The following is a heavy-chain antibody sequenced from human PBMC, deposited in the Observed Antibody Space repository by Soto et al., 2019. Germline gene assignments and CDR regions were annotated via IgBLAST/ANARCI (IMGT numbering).Heavy chain of an antibody. CDR3: ARKGSNGAYVYFHMDV. CDR1: GYRFNNYW. Sequence: PGESLKISCKGSGYRFNNYWIGWVRQVPGKGLDWIGMIYPGDSDTTYSPSFQGQVTMSADKSTSTAYLEWSSLKASDTATYYCARKGSNGAYVYFHMDVWGKGNTVNVS. CDR2: IYPGDSDT. D-gene: IGHD3-16*01. V-gene: IGHV5-51*01. J-gene: IGHJ6*04.